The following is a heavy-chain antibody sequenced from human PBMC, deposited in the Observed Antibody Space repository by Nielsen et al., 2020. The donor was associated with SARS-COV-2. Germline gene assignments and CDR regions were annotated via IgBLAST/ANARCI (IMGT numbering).Heavy chain of an antibody. CDR3: CGQLSPYYGMDV. CDR2: ISWNSGSI. J-gene: IGHJ6*02. D-gene: IGHD5-24*01. Sequence: SLKISCAASGFTFDDYAMHWVRQAPGKGLEWVSGISWNSGSIGYADSVKGRFTISRDNAKNSLYLQMNSLRAEDTALYYCCGQLSPYYGMDVWGQGTTVTVSS. V-gene: IGHV3-9*01. CDR1: GFTFDDYA.